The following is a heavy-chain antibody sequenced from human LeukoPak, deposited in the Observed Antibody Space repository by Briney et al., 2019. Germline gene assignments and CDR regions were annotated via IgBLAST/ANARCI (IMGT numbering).Heavy chain of an antibody. V-gene: IGHV3-30*18. CDR3: AKDPAVAAGDY. J-gene: IGHJ4*02. CDR2: ISYDGSNK. Sequence: GGSLRLSCAASGFTFSSYGMHWVRQAPGKGLEWVAVISYDGSNKYYADSVKGRFTISRDNSKNTLYLQMNSLRAEDTAVYYCAKDPAVAAGDYWGQGTLVTVSP. CDR1: GFTFSSYG. D-gene: IGHD2-15*01.